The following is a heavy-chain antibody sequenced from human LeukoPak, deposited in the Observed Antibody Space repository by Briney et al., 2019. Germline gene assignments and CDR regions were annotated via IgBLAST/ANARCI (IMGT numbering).Heavy chain of an antibody. CDR1: GYNFISYG. J-gene: IGHJ3*01. CDR3: AMSGYCSSSSCHRESDGLDF. D-gene: IGHD2-2*01. CDR2: VSTYNGNT. V-gene: IGHV1-18*03. Sequence: ASVKVSCKASGYNFISYGVSWVRQAPGQGLEWMGWVSTYNGNTNYAQNLQYRVTMTTDPATSTAYMELTNLRSGDMAVYYCAMSGYCSSSSCHRESDGLDFWGQGTMVTVSS.